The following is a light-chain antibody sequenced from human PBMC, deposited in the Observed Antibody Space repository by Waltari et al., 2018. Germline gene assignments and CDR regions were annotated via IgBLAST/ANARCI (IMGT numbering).Light chain of an antibody. CDR3: CSYAGSFTLL. J-gene: IGLJ2*01. CDR2: DIT. Sequence: QSALTQPRSVSGSPGQSVTISCTGTSSNVGGYNYVSWYQQHPGKAPKLMISDITQRPSGVPDRFSGSKAGDTASLTISGLQADDEADYYCCSYAGSFTLLFGGGTRVTVL. CDR1: SSNVGGYNY. V-gene: IGLV2-11*01.